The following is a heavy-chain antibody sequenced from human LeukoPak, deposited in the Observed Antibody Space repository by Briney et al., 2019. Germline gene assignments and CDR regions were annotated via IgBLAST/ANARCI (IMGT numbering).Heavy chain of an antibody. V-gene: IGHV3-48*01. CDR2: ISSSSSTI. J-gene: IGHJ4*02. CDR1: GFTFSSYS. CDR3: AKDSVDSSFDY. D-gene: IGHD2-21*01. Sequence: GGSLRLSCAASGFTFSSYSMNWVRQAPGKGLEWVSYISSSSSTIYYADSVKGRFTISRDNSKNTLYLQMNSLRAEDTAVYYCAKDSVDSSFDYWGQGTLVTVSS.